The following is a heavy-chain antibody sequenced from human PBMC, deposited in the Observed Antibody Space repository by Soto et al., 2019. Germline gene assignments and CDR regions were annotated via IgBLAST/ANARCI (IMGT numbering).Heavy chain of an antibody. CDR3: ARRQSIMIRGANAFDI. J-gene: IGHJ3*02. CDR2: IYWDGEK. Sequence: QITLKESGPTLVQPTQTLTLTCSSSGVSLITTGAGVGWIRQPPGKAPEWLALIYWDGEKRYSPALKSRLTITKDSSKNQVVLTMTNMDPVDTATYYCARRQSIMIRGANAFDIWGQGSFLRVSS. CDR1: GVSLITTGAG. V-gene: IGHV2-5*02. D-gene: IGHD3-10*01.